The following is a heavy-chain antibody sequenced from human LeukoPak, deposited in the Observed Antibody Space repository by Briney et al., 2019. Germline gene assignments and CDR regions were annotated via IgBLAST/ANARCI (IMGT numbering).Heavy chain of an antibody. D-gene: IGHD3-10*01. CDR1: GYTFTGYY. CDR2: INPNSGGT. CDR3: ARPSQDYYGSGSHGYYYYYYMDV. J-gene: IGHJ6*03. V-gene: IGHV1-2*02. Sequence: ASVKVSCKSSGYTFTGYYMHWVRQAPGQGLEWMGWINPNSGGTNYAQKFQGRVTMTRDTSISTAYMELSRLRSDDTAVYYCARPSQDYYGSGSHGYYYYYYMDVWGKGTTVTVSS.